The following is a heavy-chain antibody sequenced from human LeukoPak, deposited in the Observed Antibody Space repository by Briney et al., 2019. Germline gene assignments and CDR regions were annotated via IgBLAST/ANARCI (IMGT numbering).Heavy chain of an antibody. Sequence: SETLSLTCTVSGGSLTSYYWSWIRQPPGKGLEWIGHMSYSGSTNYNPSHKSRVTISLDTPKNQFSLKLSSVTAADTAVYYCARNRGGAAAGFDPWGQGTLVTVSS. D-gene: IGHD6-13*01. CDR1: GGSLTSYY. V-gene: IGHV4-59*01. CDR2: MSYSGST. CDR3: ARNRGGAAAGFDP. J-gene: IGHJ5*02.